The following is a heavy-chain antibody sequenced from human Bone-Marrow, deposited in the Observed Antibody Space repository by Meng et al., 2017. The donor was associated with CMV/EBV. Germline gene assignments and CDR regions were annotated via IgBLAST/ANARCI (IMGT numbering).Heavy chain of an antibody. J-gene: IGHJ4*02. CDR3: ARAFVAAAGTRLADY. D-gene: IGHD6-13*01. V-gene: IGHV3-7*02. CDR2: IKQDGSEK. Sequence: GESLKISCKGSGYSFTSYWIGWVRQMPGKGLEWVANIKQDGSEKYYVDSVKGRFTISRDNAKNSLFLQMNSLRAEDTAVYYCARAFVAAAGTRLADYWGQGTLVTVSS. CDR1: GYSFTSYW.